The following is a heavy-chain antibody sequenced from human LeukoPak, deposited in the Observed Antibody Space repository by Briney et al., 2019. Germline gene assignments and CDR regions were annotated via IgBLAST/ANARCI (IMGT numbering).Heavy chain of an antibody. Sequence: PSETLSLTCTVSGGSVGSSNWWSWVRQPPGKGLEWIVEIYHSGNTNYIPSLKSRVSISIDKSKNQFSLKANSVTAADTAIYYCARDSRAWEYGDIRNDAFDIWGQGTMVSVSS. J-gene: IGHJ3*02. CDR1: GGSVGSSNW. D-gene: IGHD4-17*01. V-gene: IGHV4-4*02. CDR3: ARDSRAWEYGDIRNDAFDI. CDR2: IYHSGNT.